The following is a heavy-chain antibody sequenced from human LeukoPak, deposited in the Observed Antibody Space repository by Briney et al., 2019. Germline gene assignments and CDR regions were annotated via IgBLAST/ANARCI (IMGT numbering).Heavy chain of an antibody. V-gene: IGHV1-69*13. D-gene: IGHD3-22*01. CDR2: IIPIFGTA. Sequence: SVKVSCKASGGTFSSYAISWVRQAPGQGLEWMGGIIPIFGTANYAQKFQGRVTITADESTSTAYMELSSLRSEDTAVYYCARAYYYYDSSGRFDYWGQGTLVTVSS. CDR3: ARAYYYYDSSGRFDY. CDR1: GGTFSSYA. J-gene: IGHJ4*02.